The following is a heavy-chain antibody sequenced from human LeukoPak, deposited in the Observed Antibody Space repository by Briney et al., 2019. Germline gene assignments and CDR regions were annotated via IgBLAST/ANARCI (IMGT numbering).Heavy chain of an antibody. V-gene: IGHV4-59*01. J-gene: IGHJ3*02. CDR2: IYYSGST. D-gene: IGHD3-22*01. Sequence: PSETLSLTCTVSGGSIGSYYWSWIRQPPGKGLEWIGYIYYSGSTNYNPSLKSRVTISVDTSKKQFSLKLSSVTAADTAVYYCAREYYYDSSGYYPPHAFDIWGQGTMVTVSS. CDR3: AREYYYDSSGYYPPHAFDI. CDR1: GGSIGSYY.